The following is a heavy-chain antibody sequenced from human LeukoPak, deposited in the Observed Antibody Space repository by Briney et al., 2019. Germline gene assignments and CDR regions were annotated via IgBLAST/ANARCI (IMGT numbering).Heavy chain of an antibody. V-gene: IGHV4-34*01. CDR1: GGSFSGYY. D-gene: IGHD3-22*01. CDR3: ARRGKSPTVVLFDP. J-gene: IGHJ5*02. CDR2: INHSGST. Sequence: TSETLSLTCAVYGGSFSGYYWSWIRQPPGKGLEWIGEINHSGSTNYNPSLKSRVTISVDTSKNQFSLKLSSVTAADTAVYYCARRGKSPTVVLFDPWGQGTLVTVSS.